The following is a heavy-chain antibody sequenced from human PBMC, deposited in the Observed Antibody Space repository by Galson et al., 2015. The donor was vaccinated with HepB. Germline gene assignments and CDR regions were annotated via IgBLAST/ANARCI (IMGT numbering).Heavy chain of an antibody. D-gene: IGHD2/OR15-2a*01. V-gene: IGHV3-21*01. Sequence: SLRLSCAASGFTFSSYSMNWVRQAPGKGLEWVSSISSSSSYIYYADSVKGRFTISRDNAKNSLYLQMNSLRAEDTAVYYCARGGSAFLYYGMDVWGQGTTVTVSS. CDR1: GFTFSSYS. CDR3: ARGGSAFLYYGMDV. J-gene: IGHJ6*02. CDR2: ISSSSSYI.